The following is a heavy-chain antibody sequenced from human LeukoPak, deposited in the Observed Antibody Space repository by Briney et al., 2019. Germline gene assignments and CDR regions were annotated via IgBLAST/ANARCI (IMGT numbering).Heavy chain of an antibody. CDR3: ATGERMVRGDGVDY. Sequence: GGSQRLSCAASGFTVRNNYMSWGREAPGKGLERVSVIYSGGSTYYADSVKGRFTISTDNSKNTLYLQMNSLRAEDTAVYFCATGERMVRGDGVDYWGQGTLVTVSS. J-gene: IGHJ4*02. CDR2: IYSGGST. CDR1: GFTVRNNY. D-gene: IGHD3-10*01. V-gene: IGHV3-66*01.